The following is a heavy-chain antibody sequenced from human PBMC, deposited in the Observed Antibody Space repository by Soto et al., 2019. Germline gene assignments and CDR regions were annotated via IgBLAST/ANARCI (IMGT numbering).Heavy chain of an antibody. CDR2: ISAYNGNT. D-gene: IGHD4-17*01. CDR3: ARDHREYGALQSRSDY. Sequence: GASVKVSCKASGYTFTSYGISWVRQAPGQGLEWMGWISAYNGNTNYAQKLQGRVTMTTDTSTSTAYMELRSLRSDDTAVYYCARDHREYGALQSRSDYWGQGTLVTVSS. J-gene: IGHJ4*02. CDR1: GYTFTSYG. V-gene: IGHV1-18*01.